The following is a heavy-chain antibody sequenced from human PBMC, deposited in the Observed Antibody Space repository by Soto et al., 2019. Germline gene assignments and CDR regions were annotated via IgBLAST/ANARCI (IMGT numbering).Heavy chain of an antibody. J-gene: IGHJ5*02. CDR2: IYHSGST. D-gene: IGHD6-13*01. CDR3: ARVPHLYSSSWYSRAYNWFDP. V-gene: IGHV4-30-2*01. CDR1: GGSISSGGYS. Sequence: PSETLSLTCAVSGGSISSGGYSWSWIRQPPGKGLEWIGYIYHSGSTYYNPSLKSRVTISVDRSKNQFSLKLSSVTAADTAVYYCARVPHLYSSSWYSRAYNWFDPWGQGTLVTVS.